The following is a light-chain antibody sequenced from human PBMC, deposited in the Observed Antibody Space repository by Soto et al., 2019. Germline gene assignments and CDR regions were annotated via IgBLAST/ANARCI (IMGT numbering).Light chain of an antibody. CDR2: GVS. V-gene: IGKV3-20*01. CDR3: QQYGSSYT. CDR1: QRISSSY. J-gene: IGKJ2*01. Sequence: EIVLTQSPGTLSLSPGERATLSCRASQRISSSYLAWYQQKPGQAPRLLMYGVSSRATGIPDGFSGSGSGTDFSLTISSLEPEDFAVYYCQQYGSSYTFGQGTKLEIK.